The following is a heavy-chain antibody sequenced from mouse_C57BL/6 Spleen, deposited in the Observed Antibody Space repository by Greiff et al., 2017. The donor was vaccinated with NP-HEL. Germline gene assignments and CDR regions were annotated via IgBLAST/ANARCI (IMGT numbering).Heavy chain of an antibody. CDR2: IYPGDGDT. Sequence: QVQLQQSGPELVKPGASVKISCKAFGYAFSSSWMNWVKQRPGKGLEWIGRIYPGDGDTNYNGKFKGKATLTADKSSSTAYMQLSSLTSEDSAVYFWAGQLRLQAMDYWGQGTSVTVSS. CDR3: AGQLRLQAMDY. J-gene: IGHJ4*01. CDR1: GYAFSSSW. V-gene: IGHV1-82*01. D-gene: IGHD3-2*02.